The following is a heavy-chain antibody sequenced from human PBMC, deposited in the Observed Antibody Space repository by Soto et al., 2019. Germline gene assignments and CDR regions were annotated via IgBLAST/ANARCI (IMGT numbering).Heavy chain of an antibody. CDR1: GFTFSSYA. V-gene: IGHV3-23*01. J-gene: IGHJ4*02. CDR2: IPGSCGST. CDR3: AKIGTSSSVSLPLVLLDY. Sequence: GSLRLSCAASGFTFSSYAMSWVRESPGKGLEWVSAIPGSCGSTYYAGSVKGRFTISRDNSKNTLYLQMNNLRVEDTAVYYCAKIGTSSSVSLPLVLLDYWGQGALVTVSS. D-gene: IGHD6-6*01.